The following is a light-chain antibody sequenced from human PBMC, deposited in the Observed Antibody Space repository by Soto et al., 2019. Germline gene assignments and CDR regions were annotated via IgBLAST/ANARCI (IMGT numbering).Light chain of an antibody. CDR1: QSVSSH. CDR2: DAS. J-gene: IGKJ1*01. V-gene: IGKV3-15*01. CDR3: HQYSKWPQT. Sequence: EIVLTQSPANLSLSPGESATLSCRASQSVSSHLAWYQQKPGRAPRLLISDASTRATSISARFSGSGSVTQFTLTISSLQSEDIALYYCHQYSKWPQTFGQGTKVDIK.